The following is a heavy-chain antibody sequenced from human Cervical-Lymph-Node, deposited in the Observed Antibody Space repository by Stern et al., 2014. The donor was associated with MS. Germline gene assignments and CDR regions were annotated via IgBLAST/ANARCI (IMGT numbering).Heavy chain of an antibody. CDR2: IIPIFATT. Sequence: QVQLVESGAEVKKPGSSVKVSCKVSGGTFSSYTLNWVRQPPGQGLERMGSIIPIFATTNYAQTFQGKVTITADGSTSTAYMEVSSLRSEDTAVYYCAREGIPGAGGTFDNWGQGTLVIVSS. V-gene: IGHV1-69*18. J-gene: IGHJ4*02. CDR3: AREGIPGAGGTFDN. CDR1: GGTFSSYT. D-gene: IGHD1-26*01.